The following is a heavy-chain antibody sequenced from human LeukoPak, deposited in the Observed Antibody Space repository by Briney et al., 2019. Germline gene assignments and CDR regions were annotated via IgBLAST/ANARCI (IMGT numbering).Heavy chain of an antibody. V-gene: IGHV1-69*04. CDR2: TIPILGIA. D-gene: IGHD4-23*01. CDR1: GGTFSSYA. Sequence: GASVKVSCKASGGTFSSYAISWVRQAPGQGLEWMGRTIPILGIANYAQKFQGRVTITADKSTSTAYMELSSLRSEDTAVYYCASSSHGGNGGYWGQGTLVTVSS. J-gene: IGHJ4*02. CDR3: ASSSHGGNGGY.